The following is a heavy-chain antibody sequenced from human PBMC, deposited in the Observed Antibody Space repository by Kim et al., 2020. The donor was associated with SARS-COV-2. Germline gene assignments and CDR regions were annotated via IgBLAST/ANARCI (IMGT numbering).Heavy chain of an antibody. Sequence: GGSLRLSCAASGFTFSSYAMSWVRQAPGKGLEWVSAISGSGGSTYYADSVKGRFTISRDNSKNTLYLQMNSLRAEDTAVYYCAKDYYDSSGQLYYYGMDVWRQGTTVTVSS. V-gene: IGHV3-23*01. CDR3: AKDYYDSSGQLYYYGMDV. CDR1: GFTFSSYA. J-gene: IGHJ6*02. CDR2: ISGSGGST. D-gene: IGHD3-22*01.